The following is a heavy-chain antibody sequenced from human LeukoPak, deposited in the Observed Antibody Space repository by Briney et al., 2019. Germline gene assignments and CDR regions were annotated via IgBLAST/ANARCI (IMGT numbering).Heavy chain of an antibody. CDR1: GLTFSNYE. CDR2: ISSTGSTI. J-gene: IGHJ3*02. D-gene: IGHD6-6*01. Sequence: GGSLRLSCAASGLTFSNYEMNWVRQAPGKGLEWVSYISSTGSTIYYADSVKGRFTISRDNAKNSLYLQMNSLRAEDTAVYYCARDSVEYSSSSRAFDIWGQGTMVTVSS. CDR3: ARDSVEYSSSSRAFDI. V-gene: IGHV3-48*03.